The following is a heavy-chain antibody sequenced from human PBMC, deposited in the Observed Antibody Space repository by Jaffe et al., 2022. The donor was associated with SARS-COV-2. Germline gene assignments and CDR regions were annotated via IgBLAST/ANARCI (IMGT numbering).Heavy chain of an antibody. J-gene: IGHJ6*02. CDR1: GFTFSSYS. CDR3: ARDHPLIVGAPHV. V-gene: IGHV3-21*01. Sequence: EVQLVESGGGLVKPGGSLRLSCAASGFTFSSYSMNWVRQAPGKGLEWVSSISSSSSYIYYADSVKGRFTISRDNAKNSLYLQMNSLRAEDTAVYYCARDHPLIVGAPHVWGQGTTVTVSS. D-gene: IGHD1-26*01. CDR2: ISSSSSYI.